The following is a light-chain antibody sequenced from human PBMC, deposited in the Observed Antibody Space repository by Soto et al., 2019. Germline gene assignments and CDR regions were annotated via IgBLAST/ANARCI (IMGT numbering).Light chain of an antibody. CDR3: QQSHDLPLT. CDR1: QDIRNS. J-gene: IGKJ4*01. Sequence: DIQMTQSPTSLSASVGDGVTITCQASQDIRNSLNWFQQKPGKAPKLLIYDASSVEAGDPSRFSGAGSGTEFTFTINSLRPEDVATYYCQQSHDLPLTFGGGT. V-gene: IGKV1-33*01. CDR2: DAS.